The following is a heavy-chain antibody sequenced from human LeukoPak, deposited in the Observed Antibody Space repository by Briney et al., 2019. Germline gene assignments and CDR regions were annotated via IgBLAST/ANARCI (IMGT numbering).Heavy chain of an antibody. J-gene: IGHJ4*02. Sequence: GGSLRLSCAASGFTFSSYAMHWVRQAPGKGLEWVAVISYDGSNKYYADSVKGRFTISRDNSKNTLYLQMNSLRAEDTAVYYCVRDLQYYYDSSGYYFDYWGQGTLVTVSS. D-gene: IGHD3-22*01. CDR2: ISYDGSNK. V-gene: IGHV3-30-3*01. CDR3: VRDLQYYYDSSGYYFDY. CDR1: GFTFSSYA.